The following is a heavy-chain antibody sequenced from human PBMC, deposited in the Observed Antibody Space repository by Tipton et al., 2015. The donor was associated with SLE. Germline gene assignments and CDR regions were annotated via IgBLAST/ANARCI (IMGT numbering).Heavy chain of an antibody. Sequence: GLVKPSETLSLICSVSGFSISSSYYWGWIRQSPGKGLEWIGYIYHSGGSPNYNPSLKSRVTISVDTSKNQFSLTLTSVTAADTAVYYCARHDYTGWGHFHHWGQGTLVIVSS. CDR2: IYHSGGSP. V-gene: IGHV4-38-2*01. J-gene: IGHJ1*01. CDR1: GFSISSSYY. D-gene: IGHD4/OR15-4a*01. CDR3: ARHDYTGWGHFHH.